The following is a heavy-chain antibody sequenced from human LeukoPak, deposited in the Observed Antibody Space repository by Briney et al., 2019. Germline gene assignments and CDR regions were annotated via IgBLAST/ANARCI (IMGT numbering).Heavy chain of an antibody. CDR1: GFTFSSYA. Sequence: GGSLRLSCAASGFTFSSYAMHWVRQAPGKGLEWVAVISYDGSNKYYADSVKGRFTISRDNSKNTLYLQMNSLRAEDTAVYYCAREGGASGYYYDAFDIWGQGTMVTVSS. V-gene: IGHV3-30*04. CDR2: ISYDGSNK. D-gene: IGHD3-22*01. J-gene: IGHJ3*02. CDR3: AREGGASGYYYDAFDI.